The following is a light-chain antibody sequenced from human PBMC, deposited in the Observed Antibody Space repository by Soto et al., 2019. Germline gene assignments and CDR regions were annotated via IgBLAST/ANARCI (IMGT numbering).Light chain of an antibody. V-gene: IGKV3-11*01. CDR3: QQRYNWPLT. CDR2: DAS. J-gene: IGKJ1*01. CDR1: QSVGSY. Sequence: EIVLTQSPATLSLSPGERVTLSCRASQSVGSYLAWYQHKLGQAPRLLIYDASNRATGIPARFSGSGSGTDVTLTISSLEPEDFAVYYCQQRYNWPLTFGQGTKVDIK.